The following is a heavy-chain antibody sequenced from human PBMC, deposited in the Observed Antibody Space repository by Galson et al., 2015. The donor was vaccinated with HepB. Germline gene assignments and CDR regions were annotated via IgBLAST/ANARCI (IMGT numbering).Heavy chain of an antibody. CDR3: ARDRDYSYGAYFDY. Sequence: SLRLSCAASGFTVSTNYMSWVRQAPGKGLEWVSVIYSGGSTYYADSVKGRFTISRDNSKNTLYLQMNSLRAEDTAVYYCARDRDYSYGAYFDYWGQGALVTVSS. D-gene: IGHD5-18*01. CDR2: IYSGGST. V-gene: IGHV3-53*01. J-gene: IGHJ4*02. CDR1: GFTVSTNY.